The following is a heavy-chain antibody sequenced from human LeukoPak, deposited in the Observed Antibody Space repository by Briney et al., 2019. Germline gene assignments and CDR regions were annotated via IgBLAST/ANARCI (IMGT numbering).Heavy chain of an antibody. Sequence: SETLSLTCTVSGASMRTYYWSWIRQPPGKGLEWIGFIYHSGSTDYDPSLKSRGTISVDTSKNQFSLKLSSVTAADTAVYYCARTNYYGSGSYYPDLWGQGTLVTVSS. CDR2: IYHSGST. D-gene: IGHD3-10*01. CDR3: ARTNYYGSGSYYPDL. V-gene: IGHV4-59*08. J-gene: IGHJ5*02. CDR1: GASMRTYY.